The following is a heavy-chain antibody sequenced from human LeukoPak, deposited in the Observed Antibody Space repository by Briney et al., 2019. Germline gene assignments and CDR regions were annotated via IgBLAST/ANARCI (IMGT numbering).Heavy chain of an antibody. CDR2: ISGSGGDT. V-gene: IGHV3-23*01. Sequence: GGSLRLSCAASEFTFSSYAMSWVRQAPGKGLEWVSGISGSGGDTYYADSVKGRFTISRDNSKNTLYLQMNSLRAEDTAVYYCAKVGLQSYYFDYWGQGTLVTVSS. CDR3: AKVGLQSYYFDY. J-gene: IGHJ4*02. CDR1: EFTFSSYA. D-gene: IGHD3/OR15-3a*01.